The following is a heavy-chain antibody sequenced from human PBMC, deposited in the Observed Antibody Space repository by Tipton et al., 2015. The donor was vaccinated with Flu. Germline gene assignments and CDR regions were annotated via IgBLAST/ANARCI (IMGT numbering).Heavy chain of an antibody. Sequence: PGLVKPSETLSLMCTVSGGSISSYYWTWIRQPAGKGLEWIGRIYASGSTNYNPSFTSRVTMSVDTSRNQISLRLSSVTAADTAVYYCARVLPSTPYDILSGYYGDAFDIWGQGTMVTVSS. CDR1: GGSISSYY. V-gene: IGHV4-4*07. CDR3: ARVLPSTPYDILSGYYGDAFDI. CDR2: IYASGST. J-gene: IGHJ3*02. D-gene: IGHD3-9*01.